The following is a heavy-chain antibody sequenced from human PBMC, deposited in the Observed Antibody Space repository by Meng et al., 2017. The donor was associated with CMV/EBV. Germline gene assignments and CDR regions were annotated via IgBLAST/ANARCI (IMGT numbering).Heavy chain of an antibody. D-gene: IGHD6-6*01. J-gene: IGHJ6*02. V-gene: IGHV4-59*01. CDR1: GGSISSYY. CDR3: ARDGAARPSYYYGMDV. CDR2: IYYSGST. Sequence: SETLSLTCTVSGGSISSYYWSWIRQPPGKGLEWIGYIYYSGSTNYNPSLKSRVTISVDTSKNQFSLKLSSVTAADTAVYYCARDGAARPSYYYGMDVWGQGTTVTVSS.